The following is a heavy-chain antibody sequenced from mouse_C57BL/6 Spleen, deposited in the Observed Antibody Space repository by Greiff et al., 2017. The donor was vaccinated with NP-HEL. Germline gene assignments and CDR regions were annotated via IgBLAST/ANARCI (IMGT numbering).Heavy chain of an antibody. J-gene: IGHJ4*01. Sequence: EVQGVESGGDLVKPGGSLKLSCAASGFTFSSYGMSWVRQTPDKRLEWVATISSGGSYTYYPDSVKGRFTISRDNAKNTLYLQMSSLKSEDTAMYYCAREMVTTGSYAMDYWGQGTSVTVSS. CDR2: ISSGGSYT. CDR3: AREMVTTGSYAMDY. CDR1: GFTFSSYG. D-gene: IGHD2-2*01. V-gene: IGHV5-6*01.